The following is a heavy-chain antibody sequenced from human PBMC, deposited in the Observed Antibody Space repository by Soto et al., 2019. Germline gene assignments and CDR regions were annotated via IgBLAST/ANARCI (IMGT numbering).Heavy chain of an antibody. CDR1: GYSCTGHY. V-gene: IGHV1-2*02. J-gene: IGHJ6*02. D-gene: IGHD3-10*01. Sequence: QLQLVQSGSEVKPPGDSVKVSCKASGYSCTGHYMHWVRQVSGERLEPMGWLKSDNGGTYYAPKLQGRVTSTRDTSTGTASMELTGLQSEDTAVYFCARDLCPLGSGSTGTTFGLDVWGHATTVTVSS. CDR2: LKSDNGGT. CDR3: ARDLCPLGSGSTGTTFGLDV.